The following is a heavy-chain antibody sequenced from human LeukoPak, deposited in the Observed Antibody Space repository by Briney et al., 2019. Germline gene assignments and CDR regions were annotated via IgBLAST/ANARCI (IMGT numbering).Heavy chain of an antibody. CDR3: HPGIAAAGRRLYFDY. Sequence: GGSLRLSCAASGFTFSSYSMNWVRQAPGKGLEWVSYISSSSSAIYYADSVKGRFTISRDNAKNSLYLQMNSLRAEDTAVYYCHPGIAAAGRRLYFDYWGQGTLVTVSS. J-gene: IGHJ4*02. CDR1: GFTFSSYS. CDR2: ISSSSSAI. V-gene: IGHV3-48*01. D-gene: IGHD6-13*01.